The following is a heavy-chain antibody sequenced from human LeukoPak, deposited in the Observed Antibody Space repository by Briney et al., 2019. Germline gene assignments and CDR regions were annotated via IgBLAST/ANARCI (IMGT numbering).Heavy chain of an antibody. CDR2: INHSGST. CDR3: ARVTYCYDSSGYYRPYYFDY. V-gene: IGHV4-34*01. D-gene: IGHD3-22*01. J-gene: IGHJ4*02. Sequence: SETLSLTCAVYGGSFSGYYWSWIRQPPGKGLEWIGEINHSGSTNYNPSLKSRVTISVDTSKNQFSLKLSSVTAADTAVYYCARVTYCYDSSGYYRPYYFDYWGQGTLVTVSS. CDR1: GGSFSGYY.